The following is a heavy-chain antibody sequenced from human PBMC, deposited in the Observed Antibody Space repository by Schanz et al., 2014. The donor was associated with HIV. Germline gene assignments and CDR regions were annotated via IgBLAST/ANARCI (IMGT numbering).Heavy chain of an antibody. V-gene: IGHV3-21*06. J-gene: IGHJ4*02. CDR3: ARGGKMVTFGGVVAPFDY. CDR1: GLIFRTYD. Sequence: DVNLVESGGGLVQPGGSLRLSCVVSGLIFRTYDMNWVRQAPGKGLEWVSSISSGGDYIYHADSVRGRFTISRDNAKNSLYLQMDSLRGEDTAVYYCARGGKMVTFGGVVAPFDYWGQGTMVTVS. D-gene: IGHD3-16*02. CDR2: ISSGGDYI.